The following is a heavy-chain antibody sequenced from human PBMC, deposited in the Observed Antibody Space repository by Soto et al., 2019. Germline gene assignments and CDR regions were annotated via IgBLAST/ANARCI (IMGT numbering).Heavy chain of an antibody. CDR1: GYRFTSYW. CDR3: ARQMYYYDHSGYLNWFDP. Sequence: GASLKISWKGSGYRFTSYWIGWVRQMPGKGLEWMGIIYPGDSDTRYSPSFQGQVTISADKSISTAYLQWSSLKASDTAMYYCARQMYYYDHSGYLNWFDPWGKGPLGTAPQ. J-gene: IGHJ5*02. CDR2: IYPGDSDT. V-gene: IGHV5-51*01. D-gene: IGHD3-22*01.